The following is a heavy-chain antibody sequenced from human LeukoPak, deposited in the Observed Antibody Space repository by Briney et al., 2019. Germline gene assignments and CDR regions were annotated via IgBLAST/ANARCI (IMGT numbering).Heavy chain of an antibody. CDR2: TYYRSRWYT. CDR3: VRDLGPGRAFSFDP. CDR1: GDSVSSISGG. V-gene: IGHV6-1*01. D-gene: IGHD3-10*01. J-gene: IGHJ5*02. Sequence: SQTLSLTCAISGDSVSSISGGWNWIRQSPSRGLEWLERTYYRSRWYTDYAIFVECRISIKSDTSKNQFSLQLNSVTPEDTAVYYCVRDLGPGRAFSFDPWGHGTLVTVSS.